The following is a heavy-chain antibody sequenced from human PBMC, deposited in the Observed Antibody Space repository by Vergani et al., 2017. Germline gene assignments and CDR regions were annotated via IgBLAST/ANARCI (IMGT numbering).Heavy chain of an antibody. Sequence: QVQLVQSGAEVKKPGASVKVSCKASGYTFTGYYMHWVRQAPGQGLEWMGWINPNSGGTNYAQKFQGRVTMTRDTSIRTAYMGLSRLRSDDTAVYYCARVRAHYGSESYGPLSYGMDVWGQGTTVTVSS. CDR1: GYTFTGYY. CDR3: ARVRAHYGSESYGPLSYGMDV. V-gene: IGHV1-2*02. J-gene: IGHJ6*02. D-gene: IGHD3-10*01. CDR2: INPNSGGT.